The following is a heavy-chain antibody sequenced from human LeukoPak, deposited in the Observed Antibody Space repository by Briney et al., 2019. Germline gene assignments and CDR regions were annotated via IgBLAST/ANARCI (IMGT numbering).Heavy chain of an antibody. Sequence: ASVKVSCKASGYTFTSYGISWVRQAPGQGLEWMGWISAYSGNTNYAQKLQGRVTMTTDTSTSTAYMELRSLRSDDTAVYYCARAGDIVVVVAATFDYFDYWGQGTLVTVSS. V-gene: IGHV1-18*01. CDR3: ARAGDIVVVVAATFDYFDY. J-gene: IGHJ4*02. CDR2: ISAYSGNT. D-gene: IGHD2-15*01. CDR1: GYTFTSYG.